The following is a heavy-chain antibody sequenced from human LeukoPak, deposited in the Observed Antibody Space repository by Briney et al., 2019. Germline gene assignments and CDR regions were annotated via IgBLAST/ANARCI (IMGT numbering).Heavy chain of an antibody. J-gene: IGHJ6*02. D-gene: IGHD3-22*01. Sequence: GGSLRLSCAASGFTVSSSYMSWVRQAPGKGLEWVSVLYSDGTTYYADSVKGRFTISRDNSKNTLHLEMNNLKAEDTAVYFCAREGRIVVVIPLGGMDVWGQGTTVTVSS. CDR1: GFTVSSSY. CDR3: AREGRIVVVIPLGGMDV. V-gene: IGHV3-53*01. CDR2: LYSDGTT.